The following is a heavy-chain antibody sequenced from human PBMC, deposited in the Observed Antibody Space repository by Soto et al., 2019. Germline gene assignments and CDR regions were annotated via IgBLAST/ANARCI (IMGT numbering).Heavy chain of an antibody. CDR1: GGTFSSYA. V-gene: IGHV1-69*13. Sequence: SVKVSCKASGGTFSSYAISWVRQAPGQGLEWMGGIIPIFGTANYAQKFQGRVTITADESTSTAYMELSSLRSEDTAVYYCARGSDYYDSSGLSSYYYYYGMDVWGQGTTVTVYS. CDR2: IIPIFGTA. D-gene: IGHD3-22*01. CDR3: ARGSDYYDSSGLSSYYYYYGMDV. J-gene: IGHJ6*02.